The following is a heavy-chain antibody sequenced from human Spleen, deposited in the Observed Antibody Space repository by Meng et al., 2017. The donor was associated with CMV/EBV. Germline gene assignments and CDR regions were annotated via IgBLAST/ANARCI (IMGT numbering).Heavy chain of an antibody. CDR2: IKSSSSYI. V-gene: IGHV3-21*01. Sequence: GESLKISCAASGFTFNNYSMIWVRQAPGKGLEWVSSIKSSSSYIYYADSVKGRFTISRDNAKNSLYLQVNSLSAEDTAVFYCASPTPTGNYYYGMDVWGQGTTVTVSS. CDR3: ASPTPTGNYYYGMDV. J-gene: IGHJ6*02. D-gene: IGHD7-27*01. CDR1: GFTFNNYS.